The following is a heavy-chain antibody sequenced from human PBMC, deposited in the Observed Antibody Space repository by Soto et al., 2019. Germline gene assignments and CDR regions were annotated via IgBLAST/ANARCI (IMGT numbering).Heavy chain of an antibody. CDR2: SNPTGST. Sequence: SETLSLTCNVSGDSLNSGAYYWACLRQAPGRGREWIVQSNPTGSTNYNPAPRSRITTSLDTYKRHFSLTLRSVNAVDTAAYYCARSWGGDGYSYWGQGTLVTVSS. V-gene: IGHV4-61*03. D-gene: IGHD2-15*01. J-gene: IGHJ4*02. CDR1: GDSLNSGAYY. CDR3: ARSWGGDGYSY.